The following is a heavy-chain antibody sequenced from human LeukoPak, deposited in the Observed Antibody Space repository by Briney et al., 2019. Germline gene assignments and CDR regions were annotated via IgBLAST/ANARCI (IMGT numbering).Heavy chain of an antibody. CDR2: IWYDGSNK. V-gene: IGHV3-33*01. CDR1: GFTFSSYG. J-gene: IGHJ4*02. D-gene: IGHD3-22*01. Sequence: PGGSLRLSCAASGFTFSSYGMHWVRQAPGKGLEWVAVIWYDGSNKYYADSVKGRFTISRDNSKNTLYLQMNSLRAEDTAVYYCARDGYYYDSSGYRGSNFDYWGQGTLVTVSS. CDR3: ARDGYYYDSSGYRGSNFDY.